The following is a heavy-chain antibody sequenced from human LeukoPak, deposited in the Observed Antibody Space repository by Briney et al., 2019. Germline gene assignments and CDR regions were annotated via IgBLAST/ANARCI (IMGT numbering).Heavy chain of an antibody. V-gene: IGHV4-39*01. J-gene: IGHJ4*02. Sequence: SETLSLTCTVSGGSIRSSYYYWGWIRQPPGKGLEWIGSIYDSGSTYYNPSLKSRVTISVDTSKNQFSLKLNSVTAADTAVYYCARGPWELPPDYWGQGTLVTVSS. D-gene: IGHD1-26*01. CDR2: IYDSGST. CDR1: GGSIRSSYYY. CDR3: ARGPWELPPDY.